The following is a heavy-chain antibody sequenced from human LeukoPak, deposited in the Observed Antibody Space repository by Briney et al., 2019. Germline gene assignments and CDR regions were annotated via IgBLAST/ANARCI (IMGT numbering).Heavy chain of an antibody. CDR1: GFTFSRYA. D-gene: IGHD3-22*01. Sequence: PGGSLRLSCAASGFTFSRYAMSWVRQAPGKGLEWVSSISSSSSYIYYADSVKGRFTISRDNAKNSLYLQMNSLRAEDTAVYYCARDLSPSSYYYDSSGSRAFDIWGQGTMVTVSS. J-gene: IGHJ3*02. CDR3: ARDLSPSSYYYDSSGSRAFDI. CDR2: ISSSSSYI. V-gene: IGHV3-21*01.